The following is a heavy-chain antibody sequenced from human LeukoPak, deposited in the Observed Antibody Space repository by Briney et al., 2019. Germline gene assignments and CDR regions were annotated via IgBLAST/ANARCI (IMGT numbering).Heavy chain of an antibody. V-gene: IGHV3-7*01. CDR3: AREAAAIDY. CDR2: IKQDGSEK. CDR1: GFTFSSYA. Sequence: GGSLRLSCAASGFTFSSYAMHWVRQAPGKGLEWVANIKQDGSEKYYVDSVKGRFTISRDNAKNSLYLQMSSLRAEDTAVYYCAREAAAIDYWGQGTLVTVSS. J-gene: IGHJ4*02. D-gene: IGHD2-2*01.